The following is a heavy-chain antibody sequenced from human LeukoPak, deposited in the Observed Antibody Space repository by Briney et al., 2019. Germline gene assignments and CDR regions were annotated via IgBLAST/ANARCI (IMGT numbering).Heavy chain of an antibody. D-gene: IGHD2-2*01. J-gene: IGHJ5*02. Sequence: SETLSLTCTVSGYSISSGYYWGWIRQPPGKGLEWIGSIYHSGSTYYNPSLKSRVTISVDTSKNQFSLKLSSVTAADTAVYYCARDTVVVSAALTGGFDPWGQGTLVTVSS. V-gene: IGHV4-38-2*02. CDR2: IYHSGST. CDR1: GYSISSGYY. CDR3: ARDTVVVSAALTGGFDP.